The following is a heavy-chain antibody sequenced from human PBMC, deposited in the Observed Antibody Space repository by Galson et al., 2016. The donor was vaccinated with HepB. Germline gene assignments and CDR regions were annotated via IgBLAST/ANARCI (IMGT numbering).Heavy chain of an antibody. Sequence: TLSLTCTFSGDYTTSGTYYWNWIRQSAGKRLEWIGRIYPSGTTNYNPSLKSRVTISLDTSNNQFSLRLSSVTAADTAVYYCARDASIDTYSFYYMNVWGKGTTVIVSS. CDR3: ARDASIDTYSFYYMNV. J-gene: IGHJ6*03. V-gene: IGHV4-61*02. CDR2: IYPSGTT. D-gene: IGHD2-21*01. CDR1: GDYTTSGTYY.